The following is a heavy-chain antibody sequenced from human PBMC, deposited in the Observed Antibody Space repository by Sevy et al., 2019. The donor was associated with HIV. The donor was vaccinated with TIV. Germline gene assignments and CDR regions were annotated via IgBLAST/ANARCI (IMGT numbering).Heavy chain of an antibody. Sequence: SETLSLTCTVSGDSISSSSYYCDWIRQPPGKGLEWIGSIYYSGTTYYNPSLNSRVTISADTSKNQFSLKLSSVTAADTAVYYCGRRVRSTGTRGGGIDYWGQGTLVTVSS. V-gene: IGHV4-39*01. CDR3: GRRVRSTGTRGGGIDY. D-gene: IGHD4-17*01. CDR1: GDSISSSSYY. J-gene: IGHJ4*02. CDR2: IYYSGTT.